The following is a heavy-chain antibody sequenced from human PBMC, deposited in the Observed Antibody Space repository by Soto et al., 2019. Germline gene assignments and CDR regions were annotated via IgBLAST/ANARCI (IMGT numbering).Heavy chain of an antibody. D-gene: IGHD6-19*01. J-gene: IGHJ4*02. CDR1: GFTFSSYS. CDR3: ARDQERPRKGIAVAGTDY. CDR2: ISSSSSTI. Sequence: EVQLVESGGGLVQPGGSLRLSCAASGFTFSSYSMNWVRQAPGKGLEWVSYISSSSSTIYYADSVKGRFTISRDNAKNSLYLQMNSLRAEDMAVYYCARDQERPRKGIAVAGTDYWGQGTLVTVSS. V-gene: IGHV3-48*01.